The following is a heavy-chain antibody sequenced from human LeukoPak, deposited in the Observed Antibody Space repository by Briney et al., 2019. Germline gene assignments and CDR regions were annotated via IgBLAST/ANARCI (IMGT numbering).Heavy chain of an antibody. CDR1: GFTFSIYG. V-gene: IGHV3-33*01. D-gene: IGHD3-10*01. CDR2: IWNDGSNK. CDR3: ARASGPFDY. J-gene: IGHJ4*02. Sequence: GGSLRLSCAASGFTFSIYGMHWVRQAPGKGLEWVAVIWNDGSNKYYADSVKGRFTISRDNSKNTLYLQMNSLRAEDTAVYSCARASGPFDYWGQGDLVTVSS.